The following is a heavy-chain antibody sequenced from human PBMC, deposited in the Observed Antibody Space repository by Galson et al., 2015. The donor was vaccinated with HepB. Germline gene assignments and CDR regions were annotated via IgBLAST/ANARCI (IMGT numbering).Heavy chain of an antibody. CDR3: AKPRKEMATTDAFDI. CDR1: GFTFSSYG. CDR2: ISYDGSNK. Sequence: SLRLSCAASGFTFSSYGMHWVRQAPGKGLEWVAVISYDGSNKYYADSVKGRFTISRDNSKNTLYLQMNSLRAEDTAVYYCAKPRKEMATTDAFDIWGQGTMVTVSS. J-gene: IGHJ3*02. D-gene: IGHD5-24*01. V-gene: IGHV3-30*18.